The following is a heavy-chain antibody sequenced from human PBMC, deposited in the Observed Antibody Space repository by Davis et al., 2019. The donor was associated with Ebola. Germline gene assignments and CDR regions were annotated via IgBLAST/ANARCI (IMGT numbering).Heavy chain of an antibody. CDR3: TRDFSITGSGYFNGMDV. CDR2: ISWNSANI. J-gene: IGHJ6*02. V-gene: IGHV3-9*01. D-gene: IGHD3-3*01. Sequence: PGGSLRLSCAASGFTFSHNAMNWVRQAPGEGLEWVSGISWNSANIGYADSVKGRFTISRDNAKNSLYLQVNSLRAEDTALYYCTRDFSITGSGYFNGMDVWGQGTTVTVSS. CDR1: GFTFSHNA.